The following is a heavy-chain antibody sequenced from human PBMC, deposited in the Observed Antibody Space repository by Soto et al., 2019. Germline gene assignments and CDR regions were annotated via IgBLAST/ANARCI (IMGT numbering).Heavy chain of an antibody. CDR1: GFTFSDHY. CDR2: IRNKANSYTT. D-gene: IGHD6-13*01. CDR3: ARVRSSSWGLDAFDM. Sequence: GGSLRLSCAASGFTFSDHYMDWVRQAPGKGLEWVGRIRNKANSYTTEYAASAKGRFTISRDDSLNSLYLQMNNLNTEDTAVYWCARVRSSSWGLDAFDMWGRGTMVTVSS. J-gene: IGHJ3*02. V-gene: IGHV3-72*01.